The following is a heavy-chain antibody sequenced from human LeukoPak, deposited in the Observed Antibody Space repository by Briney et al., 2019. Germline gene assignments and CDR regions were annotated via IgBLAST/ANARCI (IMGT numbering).Heavy chain of an antibody. CDR3: ARVGGYYDSSGYYYHAFDI. J-gene: IGHJ3*02. CDR2: IYYSGST. V-gene: IGHV4-59*01. Sequence: SETLSLTCTVSGGSISSYYWSWIRQPPGKGLEWSGYIYYSGSTNYNPSLKSRVTISVDTSKNQFSLKLSSVTAADTAVYYCARVGGYYDSSGYYYHAFDIWGQGTMVTVSS. CDR1: GGSISSYY. D-gene: IGHD3-22*01.